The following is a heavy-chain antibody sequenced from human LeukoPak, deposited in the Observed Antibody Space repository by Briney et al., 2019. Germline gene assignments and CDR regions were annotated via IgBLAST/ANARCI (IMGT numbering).Heavy chain of an antibody. CDR2: ISSSGSTI. V-gene: IGHV3-48*03. J-gene: IGHJ4*02. CDR3: ARRYSNHPYFLDY. D-gene: IGHD4-11*01. Sequence: GGSLRLSCAASGFTFSSYEMNWVRQAPGKGLEWISYISSSGSTIYYADADSVKGRFTISRDNAKNSLYLQMNSLRAEDTAVYYCARRYSNHPYFLDYWGQGTPVTVSS. CDR1: GFTFSSYE.